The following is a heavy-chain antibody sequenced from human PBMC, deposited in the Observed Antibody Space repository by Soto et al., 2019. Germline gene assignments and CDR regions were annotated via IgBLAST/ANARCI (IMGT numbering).Heavy chain of an antibody. V-gene: IGHV3-23*01. CDR3: ASPIVVVVAATLFDY. CDR2: ISGSGGST. J-gene: IGHJ4*02. CDR1: GFTFSSYA. Sequence: VGSLRLSCAASGFTFSSYAMSWVRQAPGKGLEWVSAISGSGGSTYYADSVKGRFTISRDNSKNTLYLQMNSLRAEDTAVYYCASPIVVVVAATLFDYWGQGTLVTVSS. D-gene: IGHD2-15*01.